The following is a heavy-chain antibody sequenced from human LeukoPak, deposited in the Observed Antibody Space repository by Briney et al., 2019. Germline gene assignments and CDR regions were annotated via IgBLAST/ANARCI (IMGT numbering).Heavy chain of an antibody. CDR3: ARAYSGYELYFDY. CDR2: ISYDGSNK. J-gene: IGHJ4*02. D-gene: IGHD5-12*01. Sequence: PGGSLRLSCAASGFTFSSYAMHWVRQAPGKGLEWVAVISYDGSNKYYADSVKGRFTIPRDNSKNTLYLQMNSLRAEDTAVYYCARAYSGYELYFDYWGQGTLVTVSS. V-gene: IGHV3-30*04. CDR1: GFTFSSYA.